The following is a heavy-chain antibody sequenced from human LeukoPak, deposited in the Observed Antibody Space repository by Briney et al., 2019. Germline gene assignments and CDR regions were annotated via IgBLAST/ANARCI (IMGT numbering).Heavy chain of an antibody. D-gene: IGHD4-17*01. CDR1: GFTFSTYA. V-gene: IGHV3-23*01. CDR2: ISDSGGTT. CDR3: ATTRYDAFDI. Sequence: GGSLRLSCAASGFTFSTYAMSWVRHAPGEGLEWVSAISDSGGTTYYADSVKGRFTISRDNSKNTLYLQMNSLRAEDTAVYYCATTRYDAFDIWGQGTMVTVSS. J-gene: IGHJ3*02.